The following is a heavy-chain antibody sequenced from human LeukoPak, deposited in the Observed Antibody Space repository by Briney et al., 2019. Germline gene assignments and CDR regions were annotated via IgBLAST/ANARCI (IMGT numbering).Heavy chain of an antibody. CDR2: IYYSGST. J-gene: IGHJ4*02. CDR3: ASPLFGDYVRY. V-gene: IGHV4-34*01. Sequence: PSETLSLTCAVYGGSFSGYYWSWIRQPPGKGLEWIGSIYYSGSTYYNPSLKSRVTISVDTSKNQFSLKLSSVTAADTAVYYCASPLFGDYVRYWGQGTLVTVSS. CDR1: GGSFSGYY. D-gene: IGHD4-17*01.